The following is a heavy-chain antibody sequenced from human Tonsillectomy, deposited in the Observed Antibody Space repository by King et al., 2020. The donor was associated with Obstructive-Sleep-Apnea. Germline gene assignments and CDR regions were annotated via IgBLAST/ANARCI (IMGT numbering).Heavy chain of an antibody. V-gene: IGHV3-7*03. D-gene: IGHD6-13*01. J-gene: IGHJ4*02. Sequence: QLVQSGGGLVQPGGSLRLSCAASGFTFSSYWMSWVRQAPGKGLEWVANIKQDGSEKYYVDAVKGRFTISRDNAKNSLYMQMNRLRDEDTAVYYCASPGSCWYPLFDYWGQGTLVTVSS. CDR1: GFTFSSYW. CDR3: ASPGSCWYPLFDY. CDR2: IKQDGSEK.